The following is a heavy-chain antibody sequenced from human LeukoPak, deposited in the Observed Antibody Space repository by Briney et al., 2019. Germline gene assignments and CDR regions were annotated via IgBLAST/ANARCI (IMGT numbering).Heavy chain of an antibody. Sequence: GGSLRLSCAASGFTFSSYWMHWVRQAPGKGLVWVSRINSDGSSTSYADSVKGRFTISRDNAKNTLYLQMNSLRAEDTAVYYCARAVRKRDLPWFDPWGQGTLVTVSS. CDR2: INSDGSST. V-gene: IGHV3-74*01. CDR3: ARAVRKRDLPWFDP. CDR1: GFTFSSYW. J-gene: IGHJ5*02.